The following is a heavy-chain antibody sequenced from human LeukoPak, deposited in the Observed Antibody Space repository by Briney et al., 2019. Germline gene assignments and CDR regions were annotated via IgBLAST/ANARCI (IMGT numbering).Heavy chain of an antibody. D-gene: IGHD7-27*01. Sequence: GGSLRLSCEASGFTFGTYGMTWVRQAPGKGLEWVSGITGSSTWTYYADSVRGRFTISRDNSKNTLHLQMHNLTADDTAIYYCAREFVSLGTGYFDLWGRGTLVTVSS. CDR2: ITGSSTWT. CDR3: AREFVSLGTGYFDL. CDR1: GFTFGTYG. V-gene: IGHV3-23*01. J-gene: IGHJ2*01.